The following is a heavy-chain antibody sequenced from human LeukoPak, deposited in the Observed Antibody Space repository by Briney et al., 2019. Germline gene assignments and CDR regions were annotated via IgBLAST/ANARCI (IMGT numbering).Heavy chain of an antibody. CDR3: AGGSYGYSYAFDI. J-gene: IGHJ3*02. D-gene: IGHD5-18*01. CDR2: ISWNSGSI. CDR1: GFTFDDYA. Sequence: PGGSLRLSCAASGFTFDDYAMHWVRQVPGKGLEWVSGISWNSGSIGYADSVKGRFTISRDNAKNSLYLQMNSLRAEDTALYYCAGGSYGYSYAFDIWGQGTMVTVSS. V-gene: IGHV3-9*01.